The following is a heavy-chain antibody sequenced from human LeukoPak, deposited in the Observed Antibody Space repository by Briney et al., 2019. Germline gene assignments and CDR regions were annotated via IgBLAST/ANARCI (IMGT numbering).Heavy chain of an antibody. V-gene: IGHV3-30-3*01. CDR1: GFTFSSYA. J-gene: IGHJ4*02. D-gene: IGHD6-13*01. CDR3: ARDRWQQLSLGY. CDR2: ISYDGSNK. Sequence: GGSLRLSCAASGFTFSSYAMHWVRQAPGKGLEWVAVISYDGSNKYYADSVKGRFTISRDNSKNTLYLQMNSLRAEDTAVYYCARDRWQQLSLGYWGQGTLVTVSS.